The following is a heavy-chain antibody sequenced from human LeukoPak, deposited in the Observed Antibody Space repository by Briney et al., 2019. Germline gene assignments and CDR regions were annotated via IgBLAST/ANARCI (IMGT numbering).Heavy chain of an antibody. D-gene: IGHD6-13*01. J-gene: IGHJ4*02. Sequence: GGSLRLSCAASGFTFDDYGMTWVRQAPGKGLEWVSGINWNGGSTGYADSVKGRFTISRDNAKNSLYLQMNSLRAEGTAVYYCARVFAGRFDYWGQGTLVTVSS. CDR3: ARVFAGRFDY. V-gene: IGHV3-20*04. CDR2: INWNGGST. CDR1: GFTFDDYG.